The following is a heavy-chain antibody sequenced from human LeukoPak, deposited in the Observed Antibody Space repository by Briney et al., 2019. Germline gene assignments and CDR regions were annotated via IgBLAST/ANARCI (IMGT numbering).Heavy chain of an antibody. V-gene: IGHV1-8*01. CDR2: MNPDSGNS. Sequence: AAVKVSCKTSGYILSSYDITWVRQAPGQGLEWMGWMNPDSGNSNFAQRFKGRVTVTRNAAITTAYMELSSLTSEDTAVYYCARAIRNQLLSEYWGQGTLVTVSS. CDR1: GYILSSYD. D-gene: IGHD2-2*01. CDR3: ARAIRNQLLSEY. J-gene: IGHJ4*02.